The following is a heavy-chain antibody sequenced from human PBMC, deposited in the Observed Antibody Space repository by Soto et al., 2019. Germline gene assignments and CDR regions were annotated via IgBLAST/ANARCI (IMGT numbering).Heavy chain of an antibody. D-gene: IGHD1-1*01. CDR1: GFSFSNFG. CDR2: IWYDGSNK. Sequence: QVQLVESGGGVVQPGRSLRLSCVASGFSFSNFGMHWVRQAPGKGLEWVAIIWYDGSNKYYADSVKGRITISRDNSKNTLYLQMSSLRVEDTAVYYCVRGSSRELDYWGQGILVTVSS. J-gene: IGHJ4*02. CDR3: VRGSSRELDY. V-gene: IGHV3-33*01.